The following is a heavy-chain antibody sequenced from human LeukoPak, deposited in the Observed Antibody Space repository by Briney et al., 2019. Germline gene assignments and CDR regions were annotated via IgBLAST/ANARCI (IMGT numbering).Heavy chain of an antibody. CDR1: GGPTSSYY. CDR3: ARGRTYYYDSSGYYYDY. V-gene: IGHV4-59*01. J-gene: IGHJ4*02. Sequence: PSETLSLTCTVCGGPTSSYYGSWIRQPPGKGLEWIGYIYYSGSTNYNPSLKSRVTISVDTSKNQFSLKLSSVTAADTAVYYCARGRTYYYDSSGYYYDYWGQGTLVTVSS. D-gene: IGHD3-22*01. CDR2: IYYSGST.